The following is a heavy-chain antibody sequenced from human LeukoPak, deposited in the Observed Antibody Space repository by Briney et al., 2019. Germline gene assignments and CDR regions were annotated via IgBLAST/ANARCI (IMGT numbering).Heavy chain of an antibody. Sequence: ASVKVSCKASGYTFTGYYMHWVRQGPGQGLEWVGWINPNSGGTNYAQKFQGRVTMTRDTSISTAYMELSRLRSDDTAVYYCARSPTSSYGLFQHWGQGTLVTVSS. CDR1: GYTFTGYY. CDR3: ARSPTSSYGLFQH. V-gene: IGHV1-2*02. D-gene: IGHD5-18*01. CDR2: INPNSGGT. J-gene: IGHJ1*01.